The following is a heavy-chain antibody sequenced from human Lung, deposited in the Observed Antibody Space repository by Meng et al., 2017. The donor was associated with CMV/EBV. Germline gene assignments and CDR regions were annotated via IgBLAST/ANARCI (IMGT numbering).Heavy chain of an antibody. CDR1: GGSLSGSY. V-gene: IGHV4-34*01. CDR2: INHSGST. CDR3: ARAVNDDFWSEYYRSDRIDY. D-gene: IGHD3-3*01. J-gene: IGHJ4*02. Sequence: SXTXSLXCAVYGGSLSGSYWGWIRQTPEKGLEWIGEINHSGSTTYNPSLKSRVTISIDTSKNQFSLKLSSVTAADTAVYYCARAVNDDFWSEYYRSDRIDYGXQGTXVTVSS.